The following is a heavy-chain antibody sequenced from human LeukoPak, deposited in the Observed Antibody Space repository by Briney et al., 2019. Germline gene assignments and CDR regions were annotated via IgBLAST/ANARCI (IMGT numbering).Heavy chain of an antibody. CDR1: GFTFSTYW. V-gene: IGHV3-48*02. J-gene: IGHJ2*01. D-gene: IGHD4-23*01. CDR3: ARGDFGGNVWYFDL. Sequence: GGSLRLSCAAPGFTFSTYWMHWVRQAPGKGLEWVSYISSGGGAIYYADSVRGRFTLSTDNARNSLYLQMNSLRDEDTAVYYCARGDFGGNVWYFDLWGRGTLVTVSS. CDR2: ISSGGGAI.